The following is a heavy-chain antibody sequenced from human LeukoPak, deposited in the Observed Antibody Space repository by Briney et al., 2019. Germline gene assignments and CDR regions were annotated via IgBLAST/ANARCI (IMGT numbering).Heavy chain of an antibody. CDR2: TYHSGSS. CDR1: GDYVSSSRW. Sequence: PSETLSLTCAVSGDYVSSSRWWSWVRQPPGKGLEWIGDTYHSGSSNFNPSLKSRLTMSVDKSKNQFSLKLSSVTAADTAVYYCASSEATQGDDAFDIWGQGTMVTVSS. D-gene: IGHD2-15*01. CDR3: ASSEATQGDDAFDI. J-gene: IGHJ3*02. V-gene: IGHV4-4*02.